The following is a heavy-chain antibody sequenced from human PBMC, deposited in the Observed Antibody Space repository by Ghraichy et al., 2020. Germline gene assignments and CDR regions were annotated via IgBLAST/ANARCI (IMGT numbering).Heavy chain of an antibody. V-gene: IGHV3-33*01. CDR3: ARERGGNSRWYFDL. Sequence: GGSLRLSCAASGFTFSSYGMHWVRQAPGKGLEWVAVIWYDGSNKYYADSVKGRFTISRDNSKNTLYLQMNSLRAEDTAVYYCARERGGNSRWYFDLWGRGTLVTVSS. CDR2: IWYDGSNK. D-gene: IGHD4-23*01. J-gene: IGHJ2*01. CDR1: GFTFSSYG.